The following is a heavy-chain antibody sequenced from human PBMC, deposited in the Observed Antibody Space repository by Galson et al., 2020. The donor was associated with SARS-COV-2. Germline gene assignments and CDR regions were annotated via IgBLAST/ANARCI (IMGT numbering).Heavy chain of an antibody. J-gene: IGHJ4*02. V-gene: IGHV2-70*11. Sequence: SGPTLVKPTQTLTLACTFSGFSLSTSGMCVNWIRQPPGKALEWLARLDWDDDKYYSTSLKTRLTISKDTSKNQVVLIMTNMDPMDTATYYCARQYNALSGASDHWGQGTLVTVSS. CDR2: LDWDDDK. CDR3: ARQYNALSGASDH. CDR1: GFSLSTSGMC. D-gene: IGHD1-20*01.